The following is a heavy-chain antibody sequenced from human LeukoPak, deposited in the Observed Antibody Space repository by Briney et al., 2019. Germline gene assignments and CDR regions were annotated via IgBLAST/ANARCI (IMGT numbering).Heavy chain of an antibody. Sequence: SGTLSLTCAVSGGSISSSNWWSWVRQPPGKGLEWIGEIYHSGSTNYNPSLKSRVTISVDKSKNQFSLKLSSVTAADTAVYYCAREPHTYYDILTGYYKEYYFDYRGQGTLVTVSS. CDR3: AREPHTYYDILTGYYKEYYFDY. D-gene: IGHD3-9*01. CDR1: GGSISSSNW. V-gene: IGHV4-4*02. J-gene: IGHJ4*02. CDR2: IYHSGST.